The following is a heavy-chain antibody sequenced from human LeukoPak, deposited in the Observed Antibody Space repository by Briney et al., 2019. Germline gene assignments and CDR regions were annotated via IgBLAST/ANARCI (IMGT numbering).Heavy chain of an antibody. Sequence: PGGSLRLSCAASGFTFSSYSMNWVRQAPGKGLEWVSYIRSSGSPIYYADSVRGRFTISRDNAKNSLYLQMNSLRDEDTAVYYCVRDPDALDFWGQGTPVPVSS. CDR1: GFTFSSYS. J-gene: IGHJ4*02. CDR3: VRDPDALDF. V-gene: IGHV3-48*02. CDR2: IRSSGSPI.